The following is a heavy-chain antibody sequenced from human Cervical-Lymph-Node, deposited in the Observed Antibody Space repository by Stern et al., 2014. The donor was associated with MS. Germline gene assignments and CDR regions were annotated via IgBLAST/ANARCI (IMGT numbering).Heavy chain of an antibody. V-gene: IGHV3-11*01. CDR1: GFTFSDYY. Sequence: VQLVESGGGLVKPGGSLRLSCAASGFTFSDYYMSWIRPAPGKGLEWVAYISSSGSTRYYADSLKGRFTISRDDARNSLYLQMNSLRAEDTAVYYCARGVKRITVVRGLLNWFDPWGQGTLVTVSS. J-gene: IGHJ5*02. D-gene: IGHD3-10*01. CDR2: ISSSGSTR. CDR3: ARGVKRITVVRGLLNWFDP.